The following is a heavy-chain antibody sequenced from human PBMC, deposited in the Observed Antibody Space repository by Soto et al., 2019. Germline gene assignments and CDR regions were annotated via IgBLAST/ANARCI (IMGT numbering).Heavy chain of an antibody. V-gene: IGHV1-18*01. Sequence: ASVKVSCKASGYTFTSYGISWVRQAPGQGLEWMGWISAYNGNTNYAQKLQGRVTMTTDTSTSTAYMELSSLRSEDTVVYYCARGVLSIAARGFDPWGQGTLVTVSS. CDR1: GYTFTSYG. D-gene: IGHD6-6*01. J-gene: IGHJ5*02. CDR3: ARGVLSIAARGFDP. CDR2: ISAYNGNT.